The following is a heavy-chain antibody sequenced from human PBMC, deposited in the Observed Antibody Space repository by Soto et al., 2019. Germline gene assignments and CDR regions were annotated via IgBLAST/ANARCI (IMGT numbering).Heavy chain of an antibody. D-gene: IGHD4-17*01. CDR2: FSAGGRA. CDR3: AKESMPEHYGDTLFDH. Sequence: EVQLLESGGGLVQPGGSLRLSCEASGFSFSNYALSWVRQAPGKGLEWVSTFSAGGRAYYADSVKGRCTIAKDFSKNTLHLQTNSLRAEDTAVYFCAKESMPEHYGDTLFDHWGQGTRVTVSS. CDR1: GFSFSNYA. V-gene: IGHV3-23*01. J-gene: IGHJ4*02.